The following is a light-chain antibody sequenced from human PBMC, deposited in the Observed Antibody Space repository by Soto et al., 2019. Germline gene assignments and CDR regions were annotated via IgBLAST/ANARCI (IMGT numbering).Light chain of an antibody. CDR2: AAS. V-gene: IGKV1-39*01. CDR1: QSISSY. CDR3: QQSYSTPWT. J-gene: IGKJ1*01. Sequence: DIQMTQSPSSLSASVGDRVTITCRASQSISSYLNWYQQKPGKAPKLHIYAASSLQSGVPSRFSCSGSGTDFTLTISSLQPEEFATYYGQQSYSTPWTFGQGTKVEIK.